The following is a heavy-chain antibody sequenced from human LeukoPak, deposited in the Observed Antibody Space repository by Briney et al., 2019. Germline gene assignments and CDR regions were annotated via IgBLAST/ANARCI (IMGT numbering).Heavy chain of an antibody. CDR3: AKPAYGSGTFFVFDY. V-gene: IGHV3-21*01. CDR2: ITRSSIYT. Sequence: GGSLRLSCAGSGFTFSSYSMTWVRQAPGKGLEWVSSITRSSIYTYYADSVKGRFTISRDNSKNTLYLQMNSLRAEDTAVYYCAKPAYGSGTFFVFDYWGRGTLVTVSS. J-gene: IGHJ4*02. CDR1: GFTFSSYS. D-gene: IGHD3-10*01.